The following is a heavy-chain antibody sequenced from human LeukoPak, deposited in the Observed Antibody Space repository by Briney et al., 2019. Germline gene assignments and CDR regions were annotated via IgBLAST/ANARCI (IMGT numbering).Heavy chain of an antibody. D-gene: IGHD3-22*01. CDR1: GFTFSTYA. V-gene: IGHV3-23*01. CDR2: ISGSGAIT. CDR3: AKYRHDSAGGRNFDD. Sequence: GGSLRLSCAASGFTFSTYAMSWVRQAPGQGLEWVSAISGSGAITRYADSVKGRFTISRDNSKNTLYLQMNSLRAEDTAVYYCAKYRHDSAGGRNFDDWGQGTLVTVSS. J-gene: IGHJ4*02.